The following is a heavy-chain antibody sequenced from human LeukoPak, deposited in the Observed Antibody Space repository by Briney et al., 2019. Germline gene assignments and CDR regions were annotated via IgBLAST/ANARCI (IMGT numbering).Heavy chain of an antibody. J-gene: IGHJ5*02. CDR2: ISGGSTSI. D-gene: IGHD4-17*01. Sequence: GGSLRLSCAASGFTFSSYNMNWVRQAPGKGLEWVSSISGGSTSIHYADSVKGRFSISRDNAKNSLNLQMNSLRAEDTAVYYCAKDSSTVTYNWFVPWGQGTLVTVSS. V-gene: IGHV3-21*01. CDR3: AKDSSTVTYNWFVP. CDR1: GFTFSSYN.